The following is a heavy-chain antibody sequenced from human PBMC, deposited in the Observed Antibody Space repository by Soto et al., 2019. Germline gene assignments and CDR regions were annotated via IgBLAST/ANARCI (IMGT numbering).Heavy chain of an antibody. D-gene: IGHD5-12*01. CDR2: ISSSSSYI. CDR1: GFTFSSYS. Sequence: EVQLVESGGGLVKPGGSLRLSCAASGFTFSSYSMNWVRQAPGKGLEWVSSISSSSSYIYYADSVKGRFTISRDNAKNSLYLQMNSLRAEDTAVYYCARQVATISYPFDYWGQGTLVTVSS. V-gene: IGHV3-21*01. J-gene: IGHJ4*02. CDR3: ARQVATISYPFDY.